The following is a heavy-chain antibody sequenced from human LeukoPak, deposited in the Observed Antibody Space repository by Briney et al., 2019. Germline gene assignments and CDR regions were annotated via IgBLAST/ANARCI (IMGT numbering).Heavy chain of an antibody. CDR2: IYPGDSDT. CDR3: ARRQGCSSTSCPPDS. D-gene: IGHD2-2*01. Sequence: GEPLKFSCRGSGYSFTTYWSGWVRQMPGKGLDGMGIIYPGDSDTRYSPSFHGQVTMSADKSINTDYLQWSSLKASDTAMYYCARRQGCSSTSCPPDSWGQGTLVTVSS. J-gene: IGHJ4*02. CDR1: GYSFTTYW. V-gene: IGHV5-51*01.